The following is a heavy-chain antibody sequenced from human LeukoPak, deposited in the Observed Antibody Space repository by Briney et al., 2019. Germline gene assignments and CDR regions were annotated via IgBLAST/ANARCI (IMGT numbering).Heavy chain of an antibody. J-gene: IGHJ4*02. D-gene: IGHD6-13*01. CDR2: IWYDGSNK. CDR3: ASALDSLDRSSCLDY. Sequence: PGRPLRLSCAASGFTFTSYGMHWVRQAPGKGLEWVAVIWYDGSNKFYADSVKGRLTISRDNSKNMMYLQMNSLRAEDTAVYYCASALDSLDRSSCLDYWGQGTQVPVS. CDR1: GFTFTSYG. V-gene: IGHV3-33*01.